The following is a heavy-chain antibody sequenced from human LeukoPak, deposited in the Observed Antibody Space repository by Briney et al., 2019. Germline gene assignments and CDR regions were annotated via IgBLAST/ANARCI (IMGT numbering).Heavy chain of an antibody. V-gene: IGHV4-59*12. CDR3: ARTPMEPYCSGGSCYRNFDY. CDR2: IYYSGST. J-gene: IGHJ4*02. Sequence: SETLSLTCTVSGGSISSYYWSWIRQPPGKGLEWIGYIYYSGSTNSNPSLKSRVTISVDTSKNQFSLKLSSVTAADTAVYYCARTPMEPYCSGGSCYRNFDYWGQGTLVTVSS. CDR1: GGSISSYY. D-gene: IGHD2-15*01.